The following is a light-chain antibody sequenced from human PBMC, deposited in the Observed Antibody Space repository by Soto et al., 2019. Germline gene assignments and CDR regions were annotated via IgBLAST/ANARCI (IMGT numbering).Light chain of an antibody. CDR3: QQSYSTPTIT. V-gene: IGKV1-39*01. CDR1: HDISTF. J-gene: IGKJ5*01. Sequence: DIQLTQSPSLLSASIGDRVTITCRASHDISTFLAWYQQKPGKAPKFLIYASSSLQSGVPSRFRGSGSGTDFTLTISSLQPEDFATYYCQQSYSTPTITFGQGTRLEIK. CDR2: ASS.